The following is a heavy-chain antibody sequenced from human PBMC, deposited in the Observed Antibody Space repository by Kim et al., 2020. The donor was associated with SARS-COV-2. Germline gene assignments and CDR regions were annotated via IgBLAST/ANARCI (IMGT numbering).Heavy chain of an antibody. CDR3: ARGWSPRRLDAFDI. Sequence: PAFQGQVTISADKSISTAYLQWSSLKASDTAMYYCARGWSPRRLDAFDIWGQGTMVTVSS. J-gene: IGHJ3*02. D-gene: IGHD6-19*01. V-gene: IGHV5-51*01.